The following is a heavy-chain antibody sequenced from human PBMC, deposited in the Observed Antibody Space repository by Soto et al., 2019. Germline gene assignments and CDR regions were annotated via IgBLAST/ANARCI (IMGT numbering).Heavy chain of an antibody. CDR3: ANMGIAVAGTWFDY. D-gene: IGHD6-19*01. V-gene: IGHV1-69*02. J-gene: IGHJ4*02. Sequence: QVQLVQSGAAVKKPGSSVKVSCKASGGTFSSYTISWVRQAPGQGLEWMGRIIPILGIANYAQKFQGRVTITADKSTSTAYMELSSLRSEDTAVYYCANMGIAVAGTWFDYWGQGTLVTVSS. CDR2: IIPILGIA. CDR1: GGTFSSYT.